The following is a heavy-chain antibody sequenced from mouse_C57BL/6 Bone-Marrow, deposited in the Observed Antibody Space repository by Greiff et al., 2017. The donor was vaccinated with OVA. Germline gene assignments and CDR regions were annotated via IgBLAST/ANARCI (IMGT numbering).Heavy chain of an antibody. CDR3: ARDYLWAMDY. D-gene: IGHD5-5*01. J-gene: IGHJ4*01. V-gene: IGHV3-5*01. CDR2: IYYSGTI. Sequence: EVKLQESGPGLVKPSQTVFLTCTVSGISITTGNYRWSWLRQFPGHKLEWIGYIYYSGTITYNPSLTSRTTITRDTPKNQCFLEMSSLTAEDTATYYCARDYLWAMDYWGQGTSVTVSS. CDR1: GISITTGNYR.